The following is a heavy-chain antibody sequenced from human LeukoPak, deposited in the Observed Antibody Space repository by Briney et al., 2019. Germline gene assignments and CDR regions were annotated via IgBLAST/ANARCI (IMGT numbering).Heavy chain of an antibody. J-gene: IGHJ4*02. CDR3: ARHPAYDYVWGSYRHVDY. CDR1: GGSISSSNW. V-gene: IGHV4-4*02. Sequence: PSGTLSLTCAVSGGSISSSNWWSWVRQPPGKGLEWIGEIYHSGSTNYNPSLKSRVTISVDKSKNQFSLKLSSVTAADTAVYYCARHPAYDYVWGSYRHVDYWGQGTLVTVSS. D-gene: IGHD3-16*02. CDR2: IYHSGST.